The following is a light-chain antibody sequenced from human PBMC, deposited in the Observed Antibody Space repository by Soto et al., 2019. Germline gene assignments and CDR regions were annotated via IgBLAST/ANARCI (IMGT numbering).Light chain of an antibody. CDR2: ATS. V-gene: IGKV1-39*01. J-gene: IGKJ5*01. CDR1: QTISSP. Sequence: DIQRTRSPSLLSASVVDRFIITVRASQTISSPLSWYQQKPGTVPQLLIYATSRLQSGLQSRFSGSRSGTDFTLTISRVQPEDFATYYRQHNYGTPTFGQGTRLEIK. CDR3: QHNYGTPT.